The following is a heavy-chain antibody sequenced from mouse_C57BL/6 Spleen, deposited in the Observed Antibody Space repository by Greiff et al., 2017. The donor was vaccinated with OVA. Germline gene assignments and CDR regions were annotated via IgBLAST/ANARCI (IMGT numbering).Heavy chain of an antibody. CDR1: GFNIKDYY. Sequence: DVKLQESGAELVKPGASVKLSCTASGFNIKDYYMHWVKQRTEQGLEWIGRIDPEDGETKYAPKFQGKATITADTSSNTAYLQLSSLTSEDTAVYYCAPYYYGSSSWFAYWGQGTLVTVSA. CDR3: APYYYGSSSWFAY. V-gene: IGHV14-2*01. J-gene: IGHJ3*01. D-gene: IGHD1-1*01. CDR2: IDPEDGET.